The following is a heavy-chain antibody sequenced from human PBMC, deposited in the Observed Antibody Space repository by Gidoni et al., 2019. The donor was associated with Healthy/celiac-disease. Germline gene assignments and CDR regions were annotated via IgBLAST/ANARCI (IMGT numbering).Heavy chain of an antibody. J-gene: IGHJ4*02. Sequence: EVQLWTSGGDMVQPGRSMRLSCAAAGFTVDAYASPWVRQAPGKGLEWVLGIRWNRGSIAYSASVKCRFTIARDNAKNSLYLQMNSLIAEYTAVDYCVKDTAAAGSSYFDYWGQGTLVTVSS. D-gene: IGHD6-13*01. CDR3: VKDTAAAGSSYFDY. V-gene: IGHV3-9*01. CDR1: GFTVDAYA. CDR2: IRWNRGSI.